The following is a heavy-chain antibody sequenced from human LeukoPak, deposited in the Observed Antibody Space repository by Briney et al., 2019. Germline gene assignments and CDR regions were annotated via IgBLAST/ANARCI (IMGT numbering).Heavy chain of an antibody. J-gene: IGHJ4*02. CDR1: GGSISSGGYY. Sequence: SETPSLTCTVSGGSISSGGYYWSWIRQHPGKGLEWIGYIYYSGSTYYNPSLKSRVTISVDSSKNQFSLKLSSGTAADTAVYYCARVVGTGTFDYWGQGTLVTVSS. V-gene: IGHV4-31*03. CDR3: ARVVGTGTFDY. D-gene: IGHD3-10*01. CDR2: IYYSGST.